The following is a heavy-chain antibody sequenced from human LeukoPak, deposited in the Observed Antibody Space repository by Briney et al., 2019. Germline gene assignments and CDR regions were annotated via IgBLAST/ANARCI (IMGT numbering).Heavy chain of an antibody. V-gene: IGHV3-23*01. CDR1: GFTFSSYA. J-gene: IGHJ5*02. D-gene: IGHD6-6*01. Sequence: GGSLRLSCAASGFTFSSYAMSWVRQAPGKGLEWVSAISGSGGSTYYADSVKGRFTISRDNSKNTLYLQMNSLGAEDTALYYCVKASSSSPQYNWFDAWGQGTLVTVSS. CDR2: ISGSGGST. CDR3: VKASSSSPQYNWFDA.